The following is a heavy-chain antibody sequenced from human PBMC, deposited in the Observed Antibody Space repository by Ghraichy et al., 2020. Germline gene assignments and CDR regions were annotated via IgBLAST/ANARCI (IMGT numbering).Heavy chain of an antibody. CDR1: GFTFSSYA. CDR3: ANFGRRAVAPKNA. J-gene: IGHJ5*02. V-gene: IGHV3-23*01. Sequence: GGSLRLSCAASGFTFSSYAMSWVRQAPGKGLEWVSAISGSGGSTYYADSVKGRFTISRDNSKNTLYLQMNSLRAEDTAVYYCANFGRRAVAPKNAWGQGTLVTVSS. CDR2: ISGSGGST. D-gene: IGHD6-19*01.